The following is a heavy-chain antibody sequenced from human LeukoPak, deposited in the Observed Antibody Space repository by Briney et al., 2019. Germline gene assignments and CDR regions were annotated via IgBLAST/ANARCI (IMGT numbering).Heavy chain of an antibody. CDR3: ATQNMDAYYYYYYMDV. J-gene: IGHJ6*03. V-gene: IGHV1-18*01. D-gene: IGHD2/OR15-2a*01. CDR1: GYTFTSYG. CDR2: ISAYSGNT. Sequence: GASVKVSCKASGYTFTSYGISWVRQAPGQGLEWMGWISAYSGNTNYAQKLQGRVTMTTDTSTSTAYMELRSLRSDDTAVYYCATQNMDAYYYYYYMDVWGKGTTVTVSS.